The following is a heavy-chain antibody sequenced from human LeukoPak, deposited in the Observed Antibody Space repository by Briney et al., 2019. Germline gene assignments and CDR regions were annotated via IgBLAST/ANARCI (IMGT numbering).Heavy chain of an antibody. J-gene: IGHJ5*02. D-gene: IGHD3-3*01. CDR3: ARECYDFWSGYTAGFDP. V-gene: IGHV4-59*01. CDR1: GGSISSYY. CDR2: IYYSGST. Sequence: PSETLSLTCTVSGGSISSYYWSWIRQPPGKGLEWIGYIYYSGSTNYNPSLKSRVTISVDTSKNQFSLKLSSVTAADTAVYYCARECYDFWSGYTAGFDPWGQGTLVTVSS.